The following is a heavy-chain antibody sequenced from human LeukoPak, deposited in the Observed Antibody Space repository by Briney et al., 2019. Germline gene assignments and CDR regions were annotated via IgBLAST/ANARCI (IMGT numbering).Heavy chain of an antibody. D-gene: IGHD1-26*01. CDR2: IGAAGDT. Sequence: PGGSLRLSCAASGFTFSSYDMHWVRQATGKGLEWVSAIGAAGDTYYPGSVKGRFTISRENAKNSLYLQMNSLRAGDTAVYYCARGGALSGSYSGLDYWGQGALVTVSS. J-gene: IGHJ4*02. CDR1: GFTFSSYD. CDR3: ARGGALSGSYSGLDY. V-gene: IGHV3-13*01.